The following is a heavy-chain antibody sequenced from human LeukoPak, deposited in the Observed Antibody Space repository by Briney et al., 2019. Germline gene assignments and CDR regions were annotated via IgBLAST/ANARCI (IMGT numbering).Heavy chain of an antibody. CDR1: GFTFSDYY. V-gene: IGHV3-11*01. CDR2: ISSSGSTI. D-gene: IGHD3-22*01. Sequence: GGSLRLFCAASGFTFSDYYMSWIRQAPGKGLEWVSYISSSGSTIYYADSVKGRFTISRDNAKNSLYLQMNSLRAEDTAVYYCASNYYDSSGFIWGQGTMVTVSS. CDR3: ASNYYDSSGFI. J-gene: IGHJ3*02.